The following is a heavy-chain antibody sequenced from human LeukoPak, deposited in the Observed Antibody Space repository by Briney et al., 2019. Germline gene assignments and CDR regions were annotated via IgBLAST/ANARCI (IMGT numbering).Heavy chain of an antibody. V-gene: IGHV1-2*02. D-gene: IGHD5-18*01. J-gene: IGHJ6*03. Sequence: ASVKVSCKASGYTFTGYYMHWVRQAPGQGLEWMGWINPNSGGTNYAQKFQGRVTMTRDTSISTAYMELSSLRSEDTAVYYCARGGRGYSYGSYYYYMDVWGKGTTVTVSS. CDR2: INPNSGGT. CDR1: GYTFTGYY. CDR3: ARGGRGYSYGSYYYYMDV.